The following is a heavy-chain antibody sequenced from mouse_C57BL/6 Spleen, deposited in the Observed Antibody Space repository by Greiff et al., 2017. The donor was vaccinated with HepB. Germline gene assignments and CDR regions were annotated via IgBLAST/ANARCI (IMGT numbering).Heavy chain of an antibody. Sequence: QVQLQQPGAELVKPGASVKLSCKASGYTFTSYWMHWVKQRPGQGLEWIGMIHPNSGSTNYNEKLKSKATLTVAKSSSTAYMQLSSLTSEDSAVYYCARGGDYYYGSSYAVDYWGQGTTLTVSS. CDR2: IHPNSGST. CDR1: GYTFTSYW. CDR3: ARGGDYYYGSSYAVDY. V-gene: IGHV1-64*01. D-gene: IGHD1-1*01. J-gene: IGHJ2*01.